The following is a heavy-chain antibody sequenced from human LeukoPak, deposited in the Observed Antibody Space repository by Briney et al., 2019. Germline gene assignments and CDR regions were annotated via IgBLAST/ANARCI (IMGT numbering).Heavy chain of an antibody. CDR1: GFTFSSYA. J-gene: IGHJ3*02. CDR2: ISGSGGST. V-gene: IGHV3-23*01. CDR3: AKESTRGYSYGYQDAFDI. Sequence: PGGSLRLSCAASGFTFSSYAMSWVRQAPGKGLEWVSAISGSGGSTYYADSVKGRFTISRDNSKNTLYLQMNSLRAEDTAVYYCAKESTRGYSYGYQDAFDIWGQGTMVTVSS. D-gene: IGHD5-18*01.